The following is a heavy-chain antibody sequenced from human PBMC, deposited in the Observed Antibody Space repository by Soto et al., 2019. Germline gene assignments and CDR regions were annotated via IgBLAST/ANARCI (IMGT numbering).Heavy chain of an antibody. Sequence: GGSLRLSCAASGFTFSSYGMHWVRQAPGKGLEWVAVISYDGSNKYYADSVKGRFTISRDNSKNTLYPQMNSLRAEDTAVYYCAKDIKTYYDFWSGTNPTDYWGQGTLVTVSS. CDR3: AKDIKTYYDFWSGTNPTDY. CDR1: GFTFSSYG. J-gene: IGHJ4*02. D-gene: IGHD3-3*01. CDR2: ISYDGSNK. V-gene: IGHV3-30*18.